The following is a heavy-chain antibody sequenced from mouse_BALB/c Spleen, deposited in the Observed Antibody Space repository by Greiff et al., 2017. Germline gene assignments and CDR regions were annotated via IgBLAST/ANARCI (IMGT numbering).Heavy chain of an antibody. Sequence: EVQLQESGGGLVQPGGSMKLSCVASGFTFSSYWMSWVRQSPEKGLEWVAEIRLKSDNYATHYAESVKGKFTISRDDSKSRLYLQMNSLRAEDTGIYYCTAYRYDGFDYWGQGTTLTVSS. V-gene: IGHV6-3*01. CDR1: GFTFSSYW. CDR3: TAYRYDGFDY. CDR2: IRLKSDNYAT. D-gene: IGHD2-14*01. J-gene: IGHJ2*01.